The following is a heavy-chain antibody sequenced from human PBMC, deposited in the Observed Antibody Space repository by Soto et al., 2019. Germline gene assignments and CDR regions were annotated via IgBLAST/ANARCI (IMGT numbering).Heavy chain of an antibody. D-gene: IGHD3-22*01. Sequence: QVQLVESGGGVVQPGRSLRLSCAASGFTFSSYAMHWVRQAPGKGLEWVAVISYDGSNKYYADSVKGRFTISRDNSKNTLYLQMYSLRAEDTAVYYCARDSIGIVVVITYYFDYWGQGTLVTVSS. CDR1: GFTFSSYA. J-gene: IGHJ4*02. CDR3: ARDSIGIVVVITYYFDY. V-gene: IGHV3-30-3*01. CDR2: ISYDGSNK.